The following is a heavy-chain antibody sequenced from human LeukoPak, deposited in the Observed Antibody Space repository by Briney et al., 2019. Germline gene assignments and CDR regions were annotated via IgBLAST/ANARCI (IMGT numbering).Heavy chain of an antibody. CDR1: GYTFTGYY. CDR3: ARPRGSSGWLDY. V-gene: IGHV1-2*02. J-gene: IGHJ4*02. CDR2: INPNSGGT. Sequence: ASVKVSCKASGYTFTGYYMHWVRQAPGQGLEWMGWINPNSGGTNYAQKFQGRVTMTRDTSISTAYMELSRLRSGDTAVYYCARPRGSSGWLDYWGQGTLVTVSS. D-gene: IGHD6-19*01.